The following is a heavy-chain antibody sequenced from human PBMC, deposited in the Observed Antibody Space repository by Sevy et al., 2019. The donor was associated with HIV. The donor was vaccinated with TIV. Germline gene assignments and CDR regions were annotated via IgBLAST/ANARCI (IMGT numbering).Heavy chain of an antibody. D-gene: IGHD3-10*01. Sequence: GGSLRLSCAASGFTFNRHWMGWVRQAPGKALEWVANIKQDESETYVDSVKGRFTISRDNAKNSVYLQMNSLRAEDTAVYYCARGPDYGGRTDWFDPWGQGTLVTVSS. CDR3: ARGPDYGGRTDWFDP. J-gene: IGHJ5*02. CDR2: IKQDESET. CDR1: GFTFNRHW. V-gene: IGHV3-7*03.